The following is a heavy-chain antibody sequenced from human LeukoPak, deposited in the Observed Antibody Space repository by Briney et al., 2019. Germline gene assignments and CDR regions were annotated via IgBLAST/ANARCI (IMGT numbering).Heavy chain of an antibody. CDR1: GGSISSSTYY. CDR2: LSYRGDT. V-gene: IGHV4-39*01. D-gene: IGHD6-19*01. Sequence: SETLSLTCTVSGGSISSSTYYLGWFRQPPGKGLEWIGSLSYRGDTYYNPSLRSRLTISVDTSESHFSLNLTSLAAADTAVYYCARQVYSGGWYGPFDYWGQGTLVTVS. J-gene: IGHJ4*02. CDR3: ARQVYSGGWYGPFDY.